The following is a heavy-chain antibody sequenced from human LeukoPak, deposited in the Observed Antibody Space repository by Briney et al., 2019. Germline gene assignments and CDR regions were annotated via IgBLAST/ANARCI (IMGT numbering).Heavy chain of an antibody. CDR3: GRVWVRAAAGRFSPP. Sequence: GGSLRLSCAASGFTFSSYAMHWVRQAPGKGLEWVAVISYDGSNKYYADSVKGRFTISRDNSKNTLYLQMNSLRAEDTAVYYCGRVWVRAAAGRFSPPGGKETRFTVSS. J-gene: IGHJ5*02. D-gene: IGHD6-13*01. CDR2: ISYDGSNK. CDR1: GFTFSSYA. V-gene: IGHV3-30-3*01.